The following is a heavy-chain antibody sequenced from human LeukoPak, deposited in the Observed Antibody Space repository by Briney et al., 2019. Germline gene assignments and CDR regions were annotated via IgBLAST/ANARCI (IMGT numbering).Heavy chain of an antibody. CDR3: ARAGRRYYDFWSGYWYFDL. D-gene: IGHD3-3*01. V-gene: IGHV1-18*04. CDR1: GYTFTGYY. CDR2: ISAYNGKT. Sequence: GASVKVSCKASGYTFTGYYMHWVRQAPGQGLEWMGWISAYNGKTNYAQKLQGRVTMTTETSTSTAYMELRSLRSDDTAVYYCARAGRRYYDFWSGYWYFDLWGRGTLVTVSS. J-gene: IGHJ2*01.